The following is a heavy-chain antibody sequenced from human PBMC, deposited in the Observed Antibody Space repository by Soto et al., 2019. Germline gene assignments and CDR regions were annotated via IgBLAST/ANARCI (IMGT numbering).Heavy chain of an antibody. CDR1: GFTFSSHS. CDR3: ARGIAAAGGRNFDY. CDR2: ISSIGSTI. Sequence: PGGSLRLSCAASGFTFSSHSMNWVRQAPGKGLEWVSYISSIGSTIYYADSVEGRFTISRDNAKNSLYLQMNSLRDEDTAVYYCARGIAAAGGRNFDYWGQGTLVTVSS. J-gene: IGHJ4*02. V-gene: IGHV3-48*02. D-gene: IGHD6-13*01.